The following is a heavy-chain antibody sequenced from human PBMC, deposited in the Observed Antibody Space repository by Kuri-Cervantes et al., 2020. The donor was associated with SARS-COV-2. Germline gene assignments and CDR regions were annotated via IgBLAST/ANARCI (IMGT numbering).Heavy chain of an antibody. CDR2: INHSGST. CDR3: ARGRSPGY. CDR1: GGSFSGYY. J-gene: IGHJ4*02. Sequence: SQTLSLTCAVYGGSFSGYYWSWIRQPPGKGLEWIGEINHSGSTNYNPSLKSRVTISVDTSKIQFSLKLCSVTAADTAVYYCARGRSPGYWGQGTLVTVSS. V-gene: IGHV4-34*01.